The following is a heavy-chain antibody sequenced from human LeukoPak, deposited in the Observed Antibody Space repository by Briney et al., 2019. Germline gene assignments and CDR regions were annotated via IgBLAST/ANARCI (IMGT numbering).Heavy chain of an antibody. D-gene: IGHD3-3*01. CDR2: IYYSGST. CDR1: VGSISSSSYY. V-gene: IGHV4-39*01. J-gene: IGHJ5*02. CDR3: ARRPYYAFWSGYRFXX. Sequence: PSETLSLTCTVSVGSISSSSYYCGWIRQPPGEGLEWIGSIYYSGSTYYKPSLKSRVTISVDKSKNQFSLKLSSVTAADTAVFYCARRPYYAFWSGYRFXXWGQXXLVT.